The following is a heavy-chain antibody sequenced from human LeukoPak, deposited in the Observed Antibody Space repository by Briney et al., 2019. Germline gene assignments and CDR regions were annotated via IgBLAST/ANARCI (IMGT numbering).Heavy chain of an antibody. CDR1: GFTSSVSE. CDR2: ITSDANTI. V-gene: IGHV3-48*03. D-gene: IGHD1-26*01. CDR3: ARDFLSGGSDSFDI. J-gene: IGHJ3*02. Sequence: PGGSLRLSCAPSGFTSSVSEMNWVRQAPGKGLEWISYITSDANTIYYADSVKGRFTISRDNAKNSLYLQMNSLRAEDTAVYYCARDFLSGGSDSFDIWGQGTMVTVSS.